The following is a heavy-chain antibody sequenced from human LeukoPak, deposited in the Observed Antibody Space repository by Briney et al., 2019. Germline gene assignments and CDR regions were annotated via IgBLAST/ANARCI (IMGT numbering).Heavy chain of an antibody. Sequence: ASVKVSCKASGYTFVSYDINWVRLATGQGLEWMGWMNPNTGNTGYAQKFQGRVTMTRNTSISTVYMELSSLRSEDTAVYYCARGYNSGCYTFDYWGQGTLVTASS. J-gene: IGHJ4*02. D-gene: IGHD6-19*01. V-gene: IGHV1-8*01. CDR2: MNPNTGNT. CDR3: ARGYNSGCYTFDY. CDR1: GYTFVSYD.